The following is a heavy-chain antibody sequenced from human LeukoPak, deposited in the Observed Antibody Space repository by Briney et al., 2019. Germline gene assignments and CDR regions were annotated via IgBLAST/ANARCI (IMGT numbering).Heavy chain of an antibody. D-gene: IGHD2-15*01. CDR3: ARTEAVGAASVY. CDR2: ISSSGSTI. CDR1: GFTFRRYE. Sequence: GGSLRLSCAASGFTFRRYEMNWVRQAPGKGLEWVSYISSSGSTIYYADSVKGRFTISRDNAKNSLYLQMNSLRAEDTAVYYCARTEAVGAASVYWGQGTLVTVSS. J-gene: IGHJ4*02. V-gene: IGHV3-48*03.